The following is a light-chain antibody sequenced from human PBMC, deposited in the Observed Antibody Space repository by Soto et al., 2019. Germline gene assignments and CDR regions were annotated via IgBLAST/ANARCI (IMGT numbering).Light chain of an antibody. CDR1: QIIDTW. CDR2: KAS. V-gene: IGKV1-5*03. J-gene: IGKJ1*01. Sequence: DIQMTQSPSSLSASVGDRITITCRASQIIDTWLAWYQQKPGKDPKLLIYKASSLENGVPSRFSGSGSGTEFTLTISRLQPDDFATYYCQQYETYSPWTFGQGTKVDIK. CDR3: QQYETYSPWT.